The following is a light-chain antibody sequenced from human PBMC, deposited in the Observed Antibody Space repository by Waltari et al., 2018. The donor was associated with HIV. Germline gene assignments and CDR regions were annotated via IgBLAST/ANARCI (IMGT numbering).Light chain of an antibody. CDR3: QQYNSYLWT. Sequence: DIQMTQSPSALSAFVGDRVTITCRASRSISRWLAWYQQKPGKAPKLLIYKASNLEGGVPSRFSGSGSGTEFTLTISSPQPDDFATYYCQQYNSYLWTFGQGTKVEIK. V-gene: IGKV1-5*03. CDR2: KAS. J-gene: IGKJ1*01. CDR1: RSISRW.